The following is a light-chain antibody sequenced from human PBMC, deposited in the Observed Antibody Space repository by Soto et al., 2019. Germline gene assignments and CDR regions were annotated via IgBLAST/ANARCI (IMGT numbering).Light chain of an antibody. J-gene: IGKJ1*01. Sequence: DIQMTQSPSTLSTSVGARVTITCRASQSVAYWLAWYQQKPGKAPKLLIYKASTLKSGVPSRFSGSGSGTEFTLTISSLQPDDFATYYCQHYNSYSEAVGQGTKVDIK. V-gene: IGKV1-5*03. CDR3: QHYNSYSEA. CDR1: QSVAYW. CDR2: KAS.